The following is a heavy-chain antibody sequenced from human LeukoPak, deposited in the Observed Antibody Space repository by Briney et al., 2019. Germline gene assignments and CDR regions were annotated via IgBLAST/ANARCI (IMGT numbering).Heavy chain of an antibody. J-gene: IGHJ4*02. CDR2: INPNSAGT. V-gene: IGHV1-2*06. D-gene: IGHD3-10*01. CDR3: ARDFAGSGYFDY. CDR1: GYTFTAYY. Sequence: ASVKVSCKASGYTFTAYYLHWVRQAPGQGLEWMGRINPNSAGTTYAQKFQGRVAMTRDTSISTAYMELTSLTSDDTAVYSCARDFAGSGYFDYWGQGTLVTVSS.